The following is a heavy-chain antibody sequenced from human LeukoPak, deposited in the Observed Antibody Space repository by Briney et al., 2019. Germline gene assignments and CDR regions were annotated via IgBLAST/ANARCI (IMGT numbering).Heavy chain of an antibody. Sequence: GGSLRLSCAASGFTFSRCSMNWVRQAPGKGLEWVSYISSSSSMIYYADSVKGRFTISRDNAKNSLYLQMNSLRAEDTAVYYCARYPFYASSGYHDYWGQGTLVTVSS. CDR1: GFTFSRCS. CDR3: ARYPFYASSGYHDY. CDR2: ISSSSSMI. D-gene: IGHD3-22*01. J-gene: IGHJ4*02. V-gene: IGHV3-48*01.